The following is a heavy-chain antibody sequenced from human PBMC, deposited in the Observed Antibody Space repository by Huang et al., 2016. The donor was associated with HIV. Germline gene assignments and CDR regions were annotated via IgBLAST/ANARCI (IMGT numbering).Heavy chain of an antibody. D-gene: IGHD3-22*01. CDR3: VRDPRIQSWLNYFDY. Sequence: EVQLVESGGGLVQPGGSLRLSCAASGFTFSSYWMHWVRKAPGKGLVGGSRISSDGSSSGYADSVKGRFTISRDNAKNTLYLQMNSLRAEDTAVYYCVRDPRIQSWLNYFDYWGQGTLVSVSS. CDR1: GFTFSSYW. CDR2: ISSDGSSS. J-gene: IGHJ4*02. V-gene: IGHV3-74*01.